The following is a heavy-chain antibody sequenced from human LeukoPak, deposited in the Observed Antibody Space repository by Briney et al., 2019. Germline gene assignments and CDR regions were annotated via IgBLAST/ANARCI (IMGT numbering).Heavy chain of an antibody. CDR1: GGSISSGRYY. D-gene: IGHD2-21*02. V-gene: IGHV4-61*02. CDR3: ARGVVTDDYYMDV. CDR2: LYTNDNT. J-gene: IGHJ6*03. Sequence: PSQTLSLTCTVSGGSISSGRYYWTWIRQPAGKGLEWIGRLYTNDNTNYNPSLESRVSISVDTSKSQFYLQLTSVTAAGTAVYFCARGVVTDDYYMDVWGKGTTVIVSS.